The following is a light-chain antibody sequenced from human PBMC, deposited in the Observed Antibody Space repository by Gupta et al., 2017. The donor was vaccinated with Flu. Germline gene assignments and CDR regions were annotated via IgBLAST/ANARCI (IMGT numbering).Light chain of an antibody. CDR2: GAS. V-gene: IGKV3-15*01. CDR3: QTDNNCPRT. Sequence: EIVMTQSPATLSVSPGERATLSCRASQSVSSYLAWYQQKPGQAPRLLIYGASPRATGFPARFSGSGSGTEFTLTISSLQSEDFAVYYCQTDNNCPRTFGQGTKVEIK. CDR1: QSVSSY. J-gene: IGKJ1*01.